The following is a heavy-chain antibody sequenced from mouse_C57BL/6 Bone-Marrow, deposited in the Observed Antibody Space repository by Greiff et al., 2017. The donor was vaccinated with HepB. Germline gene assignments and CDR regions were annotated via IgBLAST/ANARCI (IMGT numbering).Heavy chain of an antibody. CDR2: IDPSDSYT. CDR3: AREETYSNGALDY. J-gene: IGHJ4*01. Sequence: QVQLQQPGAELVKPGASVKLSCKASGYTFTSYWMQWVKQRPGQGLEWIGEIDPSDSYTNYNQKFKGKATLTVDTSSSTAYMQLSSLTSEDSAVYDCAREETYSNGALDYWGQGTSVTVSS. CDR1: GYTFTSYW. D-gene: IGHD2-5*01. V-gene: IGHV1-50*01.